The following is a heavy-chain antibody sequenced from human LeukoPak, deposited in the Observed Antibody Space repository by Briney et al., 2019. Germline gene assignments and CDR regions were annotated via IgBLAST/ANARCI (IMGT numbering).Heavy chain of an antibody. CDR1: GGSFSGYY. V-gene: IGHV4-34*01. CDR3: ARAVVVTALRRANWFDP. J-gene: IGHJ5*02. Sequence: PSETLSLTCAVYGGSFSGYYWSWIRQPPGKGLEWIGEINHSGSTNYNPSLESRVTISVDTSKNQFSLKLSSVTAADTAVYYCARAVVVTALRRANWFDPWGQGTLVTVSS. D-gene: IGHD2-21*02. CDR2: INHSGST.